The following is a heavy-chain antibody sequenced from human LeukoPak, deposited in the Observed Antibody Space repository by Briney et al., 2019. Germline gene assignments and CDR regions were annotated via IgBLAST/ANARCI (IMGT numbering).Heavy chain of an antibody. CDR1: GYTFTSYA. CDR3: CKKSVAATPRDIVYQYAYMDV. J-gene: IGHJ6*03. D-gene: IGHD2-15*01. CDR2: ISTNAGNP. Sequence: SSVKVSCKPSGYTFTSYAMNWVRQAPCQGPEGRGWISTNAGNPTDAQGFTARFVFSLDTSVSPAYLQISSLKAEDPAVSYCCKKSVAATPRDIVYQYAYMDVWGKGTTVTVSS. V-gene: IGHV7-4-1*02.